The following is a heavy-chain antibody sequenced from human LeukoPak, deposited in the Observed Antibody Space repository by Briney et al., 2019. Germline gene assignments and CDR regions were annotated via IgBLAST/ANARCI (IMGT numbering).Heavy chain of an antibody. J-gene: IGHJ5*02. CDR1: GFTFSSYS. CDR2: ISSSSSYI. CDR3: ARDWKTAAAGTWDWFDP. Sequence: GGSLRLSCAASGFTFSSYSMNWVRQAPGKGLEWVSSISSSSSYIYYADSVKGRFTISRDNAKNSLYLQMNGLRAEDAAVYYCARDWKTAAAGTWDWFDPWGQGTLVTVSS. D-gene: IGHD6-13*01. V-gene: IGHV3-21*01.